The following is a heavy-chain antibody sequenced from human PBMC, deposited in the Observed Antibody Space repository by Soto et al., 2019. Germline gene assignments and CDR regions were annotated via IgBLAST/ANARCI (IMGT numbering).Heavy chain of an antibody. J-gene: IGHJ4*02. CDR1: GFTFSSFW. Sequence: EVQLVESGGGLVQPGGSLRLSCAASGFTFSSFWMHWVRQAPGKGLVWVSRISGDGSSTTYADSVKGRFVISRDNAKNTLYLQTNSLRAEDTAVYYCTRPRYDGSGTPFDHWGQGTLVTVSS. D-gene: IGHD3-22*01. CDR2: ISGDGSST. V-gene: IGHV3-74*01. CDR3: TRPRYDGSGTPFDH.